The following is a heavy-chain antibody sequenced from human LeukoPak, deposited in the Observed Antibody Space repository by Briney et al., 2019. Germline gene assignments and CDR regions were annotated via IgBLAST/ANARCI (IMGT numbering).Heavy chain of an antibody. J-gene: IGHJ3*01. CDR3: ARDRRGGYYTFDL. D-gene: IGHD3-22*01. Sequence: SETLSLTCSVSGASINGYFWNWVRQTPEKGLEWIGYVSHTGATTKNPSLKSRVSITIDTSKSQISLSMTSVTAADTALYYCARDRRGGYYTFDLWGPGTIVSV. CDR2: VSHTGAT. V-gene: IGHV4-59*01. CDR1: GASINGYF.